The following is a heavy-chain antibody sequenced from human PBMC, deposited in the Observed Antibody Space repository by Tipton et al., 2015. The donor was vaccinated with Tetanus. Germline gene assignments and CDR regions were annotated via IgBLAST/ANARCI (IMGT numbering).Heavy chain of an antibody. CDR3: ARHLYGYWFDP. CDR1: DGSFSGNY. V-gene: IGHV4-39*02. D-gene: IGHD3-10*01. J-gene: IGHJ5*02. Sequence: GLVKPSETLSLTCGVSDGSFSGNYWSWIRQPPGKGLEWIASIYFQGSTYYSPSLKSRVTIAVDTSQNLFSLRLTSVTAADTAVYYCARHLYGYWFDPWGQGALVTVSS. CDR2: IYFQGST.